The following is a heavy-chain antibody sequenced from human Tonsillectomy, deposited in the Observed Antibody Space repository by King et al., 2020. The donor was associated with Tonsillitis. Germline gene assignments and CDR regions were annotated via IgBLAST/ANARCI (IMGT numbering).Heavy chain of an antibody. Sequence: VQLVESGGGVVQPGRSLRLSCAASGFTFSSYAMHWVRQAPGKGLEWVAVISYDANNKYFADSVKGRFTISRDNSKSTLFLQMNSLRAEDTAVYYCARSIQYAYGSRYFDLWGRGALVTVSS. V-gene: IGHV3-30*04. D-gene: IGHD3-10*01. J-gene: IGHJ2*01. CDR3: ARSIQYAYGSRYFDL. CDR1: GFTFSSYA. CDR2: ISYDANNK.